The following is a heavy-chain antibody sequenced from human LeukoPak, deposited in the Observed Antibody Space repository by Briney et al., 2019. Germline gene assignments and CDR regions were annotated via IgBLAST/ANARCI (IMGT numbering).Heavy chain of an antibody. CDR1: GFTLGSHD. CDR3: VREARGYHYTYFDY. CDR2: IVSGFLT. V-gene: IGHV3-13*01. Sequence: GGSLRLSCTASGFTLGSHDMHWVRQTTGDGLGWVTAIVSGFLTFYAGSVKGRFTVSREDAKNSLYLQMNSLRAGDTAVYYCVREARGYHYTYFDYWGQGTLVTVSS. J-gene: IGHJ4*02. D-gene: IGHD5-18*01.